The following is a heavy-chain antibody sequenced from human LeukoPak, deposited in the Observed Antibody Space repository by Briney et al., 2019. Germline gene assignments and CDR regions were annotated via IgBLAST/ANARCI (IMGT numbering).Heavy chain of an antibody. CDR1: GGSISSSNW. J-gene: IGHJ2*01. CDR3: ARHRTGYPYWYFDL. CDR2: IYHSGST. Sequence: SGSLSLTCAVSGGSISSSNWWSWVRQPPGKGLEWIGEIYHSGSTNYNPSLKSRVTISVDKSKNQFSLKLSSVTAADTAVYYCARHRTGYPYWYFDLWGRGTLVTVSS. D-gene: IGHD3/OR15-3a*01. V-gene: IGHV4-4*02.